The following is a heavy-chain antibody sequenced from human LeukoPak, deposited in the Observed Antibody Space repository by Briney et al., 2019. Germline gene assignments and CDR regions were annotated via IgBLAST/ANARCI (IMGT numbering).Heavy chain of an antibody. CDR3: ARGIPSITMVRGVNGFDY. V-gene: IGHV4-39*07. CDR1: GVSISSSSYY. CDR2: IYYSGST. J-gene: IGHJ4*02. D-gene: IGHD3-10*01. Sequence: PSETLSLTCTVSGVSISSSSYYWGWIRQPPGKGLEWIGSIYYSGSTYYNPSLKSRVTISVDKSKNQFSLKLSSVTAADTAVYYCARGIPSITMVRGVNGFDYWGQGTLVTVSS.